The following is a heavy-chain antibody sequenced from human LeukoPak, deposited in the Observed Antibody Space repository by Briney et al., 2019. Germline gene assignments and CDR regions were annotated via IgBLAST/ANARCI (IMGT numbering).Heavy chain of an antibody. V-gene: IGHV3-23*01. Sequence: PGGSLRLSCAASGFTVSSNYMSWVRQAPGKGLEWVSAISGSGGSTYYADSVKGRFTISRDNSKSTLYLQMNSLRAEDTAVYYCANRASGDRFDYWGQGTLVTVSS. J-gene: IGHJ4*02. CDR1: GFTVSSNY. CDR3: ANRASGDRFDY. D-gene: IGHD3-3*01. CDR2: ISGSGGST.